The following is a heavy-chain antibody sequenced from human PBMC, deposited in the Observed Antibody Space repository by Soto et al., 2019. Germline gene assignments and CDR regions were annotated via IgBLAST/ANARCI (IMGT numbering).Heavy chain of an antibody. D-gene: IGHD4-4*01. CDR3: TTDRFYSPVDS. CDR1: GFTFSNAW. CDR2: IKSKTAGGTT. V-gene: IGHV3-15*01. J-gene: IGHJ4*02. Sequence: EVQLVESGGGLVKPGGSLRLSCSASGFTFSNAWMSWVRQAPGKGLEWVGRIKSKTAGGTTDYAAPVKGRFVISRDDSKNTLYLQMNSLKAEEPALYYCTTDRFYSPVDSWGQGTLVTVSS.